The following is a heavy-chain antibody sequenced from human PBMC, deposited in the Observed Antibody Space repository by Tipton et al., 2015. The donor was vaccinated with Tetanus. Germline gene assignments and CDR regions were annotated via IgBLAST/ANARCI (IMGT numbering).Heavy chain of an antibody. CDR3: ARETSLTTSY. D-gene: IGHD4-17*01. J-gene: IGHJ1*01. Sequence: SLRLSCTPSGFTVTGSSIHWVRQAPGKGLEWLAVFSWDASNKFYADSVKGRFTISRDTSKNTVYLQMNSVRAEDTAMYYCARETSLTTSYWGQGTLVTVSS. CDR2: FSWDASNK. CDR1: GFTVTGSS. V-gene: IGHV3-30-3*01.